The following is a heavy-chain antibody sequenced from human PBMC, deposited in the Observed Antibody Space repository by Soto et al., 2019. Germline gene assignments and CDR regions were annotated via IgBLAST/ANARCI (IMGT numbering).Heavy chain of an antibody. CDR2: IYYSGST. D-gene: IGHD5-18*01. J-gene: IGHJ3*02. V-gene: IGHV4-39*01. CDR3: ARHGEMAMGAFDI. Sequence: SETLSLTCTVSGGSISSSSYYWGWIRQPPGKGLEWIGSIYYSGSTYYNPSPKCRVTISVDTSKNQFSLKLSSVTAADTAVYYCARHGEMAMGAFDIWGQGTMVTVSS. CDR1: GGSISSSSYY.